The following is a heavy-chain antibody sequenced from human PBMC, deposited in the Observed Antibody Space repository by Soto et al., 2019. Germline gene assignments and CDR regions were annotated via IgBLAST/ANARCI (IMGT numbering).Heavy chain of an antibody. CDR1: GFSITTYW. CDR3: ARDVGFDYVN. V-gene: IGHV3-7*01. Sequence: EVQLVESGGGLVQPGGSLRISCAVSGFSITTYWMSWVRQAPGKGLQWVASIKQDGSEMYYLDSVRGRFTISRDSAENSLHLLMNSLSAEDTGVYFCARDVGFDYVNWGQGTLVTVSS. CDR2: IKQDGSEM. J-gene: IGHJ4*02. D-gene: IGHD3-16*01.